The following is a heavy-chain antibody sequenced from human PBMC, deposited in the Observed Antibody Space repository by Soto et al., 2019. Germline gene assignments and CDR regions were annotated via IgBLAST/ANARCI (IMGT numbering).Heavy chain of an antibody. CDR3: ARGRRRGKGYGFGDLDV. V-gene: IGHV4-31*03. J-gene: IGHJ6*04. CDR2: IYYSGST. CDR1: GGSISSGGYY. Sequence: TLSLTCTVSGGSISSGGYYWSWIRQHPGKGLEWIGYIYYSGSTYYNPSLKSRVTISVDTSKNQFSLKLSSVTAADTAVYYCARGRRRGKGYGFGDLDVWGKGTTVTVSS. D-gene: IGHD3-10*01.